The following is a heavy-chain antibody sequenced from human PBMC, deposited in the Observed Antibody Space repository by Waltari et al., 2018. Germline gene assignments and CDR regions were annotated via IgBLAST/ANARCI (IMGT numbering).Heavy chain of an antibody. D-gene: IGHD3-16*02. Sequence: QVQLQESGPGLVKPSETLSLTCTVSGGSISSYYWSWIRQPPGKGLEWIGYIYYSGSTNYNPSLKSRVTISVDTSKNQFSLKLSSVTAADTAVYYCARVSVSYDYIWGSYRLFDYWGQGTLSPSPQ. CDR1: GGSISSYY. CDR2: IYYSGST. CDR3: ARVSVSYDYIWGSYRLFDY. V-gene: IGHV4-59*01. J-gene: IGHJ4*02.